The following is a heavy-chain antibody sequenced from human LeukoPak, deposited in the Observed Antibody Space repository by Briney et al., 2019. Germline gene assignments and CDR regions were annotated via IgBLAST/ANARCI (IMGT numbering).Heavy chain of an antibody. CDR2: IYYSGTT. V-gene: IGHV4-39*07. CDR1: GGSISSSSSY. J-gene: IGHJ5*02. Sequence: SETLSLTCTVSGGSISSSSSYWGWIRQPPGKGLEWIGSIYYSGTTYYNPSLKSRVTISVDTSKNQFSLKLSSVTAADTAVYYCAREVAAASNWFDPWGQGTLVTVSS. CDR3: AREVAAASNWFDP. D-gene: IGHD6-13*01.